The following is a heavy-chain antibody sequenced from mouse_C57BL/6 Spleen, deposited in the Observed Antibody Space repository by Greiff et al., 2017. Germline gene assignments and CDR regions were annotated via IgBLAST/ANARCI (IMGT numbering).Heavy chain of an antibody. Sequence: VQLQQSGPELVKPGASVKISCKASGYSFTGYYMNWVKQSPEKSLEWIGEINPSTGGTTYNQKFKAKATLTVDKSSSTAYMQLKSLTSEDFAVYYCAGYDYDKGNWYFDVWGTGTTVTVSS. CDR1: GYSFTGYY. CDR2: INPSTGGT. D-gene: IGHD2-4*01. J-gene: IGHJ1*03. CDR3: AGYDYDKGNWYFDV. V-gene: IGHV1-42*01.